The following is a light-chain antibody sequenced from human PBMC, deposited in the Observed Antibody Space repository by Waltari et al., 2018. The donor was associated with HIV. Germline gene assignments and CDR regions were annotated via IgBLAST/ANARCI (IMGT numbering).Light chain of an antibody. CDR1: QAVSPA. CDR3: QQYKSFPLT. V-gene: IGKV1-13*02. J-gene: IGKJ5*01. Sequence: AIHLTHTPSSLSASVGDRVTLTCRASQAVSPALAWYQQKPGRPPKLLIYDASTLQTGVSLRFSGRGSVTNFSLTVNTLHPEDFATYYCQQYKSFPLTFGQGTRVEIK. CDR2: DAS.